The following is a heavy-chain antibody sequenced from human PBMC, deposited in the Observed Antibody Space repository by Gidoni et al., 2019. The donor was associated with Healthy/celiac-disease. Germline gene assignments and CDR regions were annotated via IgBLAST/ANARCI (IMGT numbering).Heavy chain of an antibody. D-gene: IGHD3-16*01. CDR1: GWSFRVYY. CDR2: INHSGST. V-gene: IGHV4-34*01. J-gene: IGHJ6*03. Sequence: QLQLQPWGAGLLKPSATLSLTCAVYGWSFRVYYWSWIRQPPGKGLEWIGEINHSGSTNYNPSLKSRVTVSVDTSKNQFSLKLSSVTAADTAVYYCARPFGRGRPSRYYYYYMDVWGKGTTVTVSS. CDR3: ARPFGRGRPSRYYYYYMDV.